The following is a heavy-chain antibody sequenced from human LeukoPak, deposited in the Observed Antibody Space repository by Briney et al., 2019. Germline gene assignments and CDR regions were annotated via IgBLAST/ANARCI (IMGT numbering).Heavy chain of an antibody. V-gene: IGHV3-23*01. D-gene: IGHD1-1*01. CDR1: GFAFSSNA. CDR3: AKCNLDNCREGFHI. J-gene: IGHJ3*02. Sequence: GGSLRLSCAAAGFAFSSNALSWVRQAPGEGLDWVSSISVSSTTYYLDSVKGRFTISRDDSNNALFLQMNSLRAEDTALYYCAKCNLDNCREGFHIWGQGTMVTVSS. CDR2: ISVSSTT.